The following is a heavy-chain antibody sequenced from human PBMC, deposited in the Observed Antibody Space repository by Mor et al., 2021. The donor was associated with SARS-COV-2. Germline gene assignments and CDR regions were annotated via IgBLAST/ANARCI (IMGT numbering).Heavy chain of an antibody. J-gene: IGHJ4*02. Sequence: GLEWIASIYYSGSTWYNPSLKSRVTISVDTSKNQFSLRLSSVTAADAAVYYCARHLGGGGPAAAKESFDYWGQGALVTV. D-gene: IGHD2-2*01. CDR2: IYYSGST. CDR3: ARHLGGGGPAAAKESFDY. V-gene: IGHV4-39*01.